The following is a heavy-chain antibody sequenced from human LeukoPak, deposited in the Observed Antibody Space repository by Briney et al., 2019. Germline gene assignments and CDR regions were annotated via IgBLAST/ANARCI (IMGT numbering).Heavy chain of an antibody. Sequence: GSSVKVSCKASGGTFSSCAIGWVRQAPGQGLEWMGGIIPIFGTTKYAQKFQGRVTLTADESTSAAYMELSSLRSDDTAVYYCASRGGVTQVSDYYYFAMDVWGQGTTVTVSS. D-gene: IGHD2-21*02. CDR1: GGTFSSCA. J-gene: IGHJ6*02. CDR3: ASRGGVTQVSDYYYFAMDV. V-gene: IGHV1-69*01. CDR2: IIPIFGTT.